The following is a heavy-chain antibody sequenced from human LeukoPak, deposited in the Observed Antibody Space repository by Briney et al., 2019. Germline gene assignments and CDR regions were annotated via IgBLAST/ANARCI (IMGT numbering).Heavy chain of an antibody. Sequence: ASETLSLTCTVSGDSISSGYYWGWIRQPPGKGLEWIGSIYYSGSTYYNPSLKSRVTISVDTSKNQFSLKLSSVTAADTAVYYCARDEDCSGGSCSYFDYWGQGTLVTVSS. D-gene: IGHD2-15*01. CDR2: IYYSGST. J-gene: IGHJ4*02. CDR1: GDSISSGYY. CDR3: ARDEDCSGGSCSYFDY. V-gene: IGHV4-38-2*02.